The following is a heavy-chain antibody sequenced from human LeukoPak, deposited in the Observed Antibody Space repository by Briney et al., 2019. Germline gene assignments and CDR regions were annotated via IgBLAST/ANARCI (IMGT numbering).Heavy chain of an antibody. CDR2: IYPGDSDT. V-gene: IGHV5-51*01. CDR3: ARHVHSSSSPPLGYFDY. J-gene: IGHJ4*02. Sequence: GESLKISCKGSGYSFTSYWIGWVRQMPGKGLEWMGIIYPGDSDTRYSPSFQGQVTISADKSISTAYLQWSSLKASDTAMYYCARHVHSSSSPPLGYFDYWGQGTLVTVSS. D-gene: IGHD6-6*01. CDR1: GYSFTSYW.